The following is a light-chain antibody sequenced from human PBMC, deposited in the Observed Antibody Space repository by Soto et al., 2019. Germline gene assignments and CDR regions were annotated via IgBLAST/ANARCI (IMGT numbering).Light chain of an antibody. CDR1: QGIRNY. Sequence: DIQMTQSTSSLSASVGDRVTITCRASQGIRNYLAWYQQKPGEVPKLLIYTASTLQHGVPSLFSGSGSGTDFILTISSLQPKDAATYYCQKYNSDPPWTFGQGTKVEIK. V-gene: IGKV1-27*01. CDR2: TAS. J-gene: IGKJ1*01. CDR3: QKYNSDPPWT.